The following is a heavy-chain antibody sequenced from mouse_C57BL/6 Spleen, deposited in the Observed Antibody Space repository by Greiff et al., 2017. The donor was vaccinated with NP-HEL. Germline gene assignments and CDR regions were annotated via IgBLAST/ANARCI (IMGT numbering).Heavy chain of an antibody. CDR1: GYSFTGYY. D-gene: IGHD1-1*01. Sequence: VQLKESGPELVKPGASVKISCKASGYSFTGYYMNWVKQSPEKSLEWIGEINPSTGGTTYNQKFKAKATLTVDKSSSTAYMQLKSLTSEDSAVYYCARKGDYYGSSWDWGQGTLVTVSA. CDR3: ARKGDYYGSSWD. CDR2: INPSTGGT. V-gene: IGHV1-42*01. J-gene: IGHJ3*01.